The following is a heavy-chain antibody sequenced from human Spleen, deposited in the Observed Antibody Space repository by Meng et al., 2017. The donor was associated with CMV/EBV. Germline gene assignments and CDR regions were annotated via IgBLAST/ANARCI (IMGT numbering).Heavy chain of an antibody. CDR1: GFTFSGSA. Sequence: GGSLRLSCAASGFTFSGSAMHWVRQASGKGLEWVGRIRSKANSYATAYAASVKGRFTISRDDSKSTAYLQMNSLKTEDTALYYCTRAGFWYDGMDVWGQGTTVTVSS. D-gene: IGHD3-3*01. J-gene: IGHJ6*02. CDR2: IRSKANSYAT. CDR3: TRAGFWYDGMDV. V-gene: IGHV3-73*01.